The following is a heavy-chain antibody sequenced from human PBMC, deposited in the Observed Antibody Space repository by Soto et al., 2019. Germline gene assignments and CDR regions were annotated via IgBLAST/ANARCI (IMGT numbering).Heavy chain of an antibody. CDR1: GYTFTGYY. Sequence: GASVKVSCKASGYTFTGYYMHWVRQAPGQGLEWMGWINPNSGGTNYAQKFQGWVTMTRDTSISTAYMELSRLRSDDTAVYYCARDQRNRWLVRGYYYGIDVWGQGTTVTVSS. J-gene: IGHJ6*02. V-gene: IGHV1-2*04. CDR3: ARDQRNRWLVRGYYYGIDV. D-gene: IGHD6-6*01. CDR2: INPNSGGT.